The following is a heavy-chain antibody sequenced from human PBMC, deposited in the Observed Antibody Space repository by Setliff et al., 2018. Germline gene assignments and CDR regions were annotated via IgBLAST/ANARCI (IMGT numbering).Heavy chain of an antibody. CDR2: LYYSGNT. Sequence: SETLSLTCAVSGGSVDSKIYSWGWIRQPPGKGLEWIAALYYSGNTYSNPSLQSRVTLSLDASRSQFSLALTSVAAADTAMYYCARSLRRTFRGLDWLGFFGDWGQGAMVTVSS. V-gene: IGHV4-39*07. D-gene: IGHD3-9*01. J-gene: IGHJ4*02. CDR1: GGSVDSKIYS. CDR3: ARSLRRTFRGLDWLGFFGD.